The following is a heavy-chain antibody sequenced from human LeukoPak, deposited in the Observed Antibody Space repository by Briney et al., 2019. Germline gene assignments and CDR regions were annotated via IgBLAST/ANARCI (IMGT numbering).Heavy chain of an antibody. CDR2: IKEDGTVK. Sequence: PGGSLRLSCAASGFSFSSYWMTWIRQSPEKGLEWVAHIKEDGTVKYYVDSVKGRFTISRDNAKNSVYLQMNDVRVEDTAAYYCVGEAPGYWGQGALVTVSS. J-gene: IGHJ4*02. V-gene: IGHV3-7*01. D-gene: IGHD2-2*01. CDR3: VGEAPGY. CDR1: GFSFSSYW.